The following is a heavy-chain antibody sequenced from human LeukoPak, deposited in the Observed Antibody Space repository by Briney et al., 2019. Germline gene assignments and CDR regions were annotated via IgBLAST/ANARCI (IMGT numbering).Heavy chain of an antibody. D-gene: IGHD3-3*01. CDR2: IIPIFGTA. CDR3: ARDRRPIFGVVINPFDY. CDR1: GGTFSSYA. J-gene: IGHJ4*02. V-gene: IGHV1-69*01. Sequence: GASVKVSCKASGGTFSSYAISWVRQAPGQGLEWVGGIIPIFGTANYAQKSQGRVAITADESTSTAYMELSSLRFEDTAVYYCARDRRPIFGVVINPFDYWGQGTLVTVSS.